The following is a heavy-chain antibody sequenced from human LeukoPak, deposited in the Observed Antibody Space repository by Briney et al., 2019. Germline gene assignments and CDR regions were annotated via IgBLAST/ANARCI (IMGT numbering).Heavy chain of an antibody. CDR2: IKGDGSIT. V-gene: IGHV3-74*01. CDR3: ARVHCSSTSCLGYYYYYMDV. Sequence: GGSLRLSCAASGFTFSSYWMHWVRQAPGKGLVWVSRIKGDGSITNYADSVKGRFTISRDNAKNTLYLQMNSLRAEDTAVYYCARVHCSSTSCLGYYYYYMDVWGKGTTVTVSS. J-gene: IGHJ6*03. D-gene: IGHD2-2*01. CDR1: GFTFSSYW.